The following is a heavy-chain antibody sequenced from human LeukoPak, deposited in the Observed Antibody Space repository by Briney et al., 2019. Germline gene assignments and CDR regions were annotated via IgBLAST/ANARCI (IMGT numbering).Heavy chain of an antibody. D-gene: IGHD3-3*01. V-gene: IGHV1-3*01. CDR3: ARGVLRFLEWPPFDP. Sequence: KFQGRVTITRDTSASTAYMELSSLRSEDTAVYYCARGVLRFLEWPPFDPWGQGTLVTVSS. J-gene: IGHJ5*02.